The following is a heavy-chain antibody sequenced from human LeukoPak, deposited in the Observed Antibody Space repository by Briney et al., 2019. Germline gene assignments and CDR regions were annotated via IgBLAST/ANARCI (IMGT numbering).Heavy chain of an antibody. CDR2: IYYSGST. CDR1: GAPISSYY. CDR3: ARHKSSGYSIDY. J-gene: IGHJ4*02. D-gene: IGHD3-22*01. V-gene: IGHV4-59*08. Sequence: SETLSLTCSVSGAPISSYYWSWIRQPPGKGLEWIGYIYYSGSTNYTPSLKSRVTISVDTSKNQFSLKLSSVTAADTAVYYCARHKSSGYSIDYWGQGTLVTVSS.